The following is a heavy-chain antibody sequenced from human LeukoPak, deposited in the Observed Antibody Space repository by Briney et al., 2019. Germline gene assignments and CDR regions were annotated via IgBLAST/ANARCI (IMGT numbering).Heavy chain of an antibody. J-gene: IGHJ4*02. Sequence: SETLSLTCTVSGGSISSYFWSWFRQPPGKGLQWIGYIYYSGSTNYNPSLKSRVTISVDTSKNQFSLKLSSVTAADTAVYYCARSNEWELLFDYWGQGTLVTVSS. CDR1: GGSISSYF. CDR3: ARSNEWELLFDY. D-gene: IGHD1-26*01. V-gene: IGHV4-59*01. CDR2: IYYSGST.